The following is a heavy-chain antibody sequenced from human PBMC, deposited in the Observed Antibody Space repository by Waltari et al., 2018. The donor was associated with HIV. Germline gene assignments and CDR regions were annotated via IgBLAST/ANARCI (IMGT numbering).Heavy chain of an antibody. CDR3: ARGSWDYVWGSYQTIRYFDY. CDR1: GGTFSSYA. Sequence: QVQLVQSGAEVKKPGSSVKVPCKASGGTFSSYAISWVRQAPGQGLEWMGGIIPIFGTANYAQKFQGRVTITADESTSTAYMELSSLRSEDTAVYYCARGSWDYVWGSYQTIRYFDYWGQGTLVTVSS. CDR2: IIPIFGTA. D-gene: IGHD3-16*02. V-gene: IGHV1-69*01. J-gene: IGHJ4*02.